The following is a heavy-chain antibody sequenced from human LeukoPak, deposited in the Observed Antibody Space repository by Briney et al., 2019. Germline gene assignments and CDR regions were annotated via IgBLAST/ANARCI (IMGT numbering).Heavy chain of an antibody. J-gene: IGHJ4*02. V-gene: IGHV4-34*01. CDR2: TNHSGST. CDR1: GGSFSGYY. Sequence: SETLSLTCAVYGGSFSGYYWSWIRQPPGKGLEWIGETNHSGSTNYNPSLKSRVTISVDTSKNQFSLKLSSVTAADTAVYYCARGPYCSGGSCYSDFDYWGQGTLVTVSS. CDR3: ARGPYCSGGSCYSDFDY. D-gene: IGHD2-15*01.